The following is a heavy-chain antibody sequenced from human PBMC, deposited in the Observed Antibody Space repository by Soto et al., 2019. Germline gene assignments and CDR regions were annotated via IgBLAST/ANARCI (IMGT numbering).Heavy chain of an antibody. V-gene: IGHV1-18*01. CDR3: ARVGSRPAATRYYYYGMDV. CDR2: ISAYNGNT. CDR1: GYTFTSYG. J-gene: IGHJ6*02. D-gene: IGHD2-2*01. Sequence: QVQLVQSGAEVKKPGASVKVSCKASGYTFTSYGISWVRQAPGHGLEWMGWISAYNGNTNYAQKLQGRVPMTTDTSTSTAYMELRSLRSDDTAVYYCARVGSRPAATRYYYYGMDVWGQVTTVTVSS.